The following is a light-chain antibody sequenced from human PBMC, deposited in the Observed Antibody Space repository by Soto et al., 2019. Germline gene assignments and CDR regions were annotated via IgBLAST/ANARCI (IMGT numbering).Light chain of an antibody. CDR3: QSYDSSLSGYV. CDR2: GNS. J-gene: IGLJ1*01. V-gene: IGLV1-40*01. CDR1: SSNIGAGYD. Sequence: QSLLPQPPSVSGSPGQRVTISCTGSSSNIGAGYDVHWYQQLPGTAPKLLIYGNSNRPSGVPDRFSGSKSGTSASLAITGLQAEDEADYYCQSYDSSLSGYVFGTGTKVTVL.